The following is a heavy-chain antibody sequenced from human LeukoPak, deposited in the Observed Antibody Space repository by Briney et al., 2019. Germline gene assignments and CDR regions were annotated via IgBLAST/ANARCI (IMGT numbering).Heavy chain of an antibody. D-gene: IGHD6-13*01. CDR1: GFTFSSYW. CDR3: ARGTAATAGIDY. CDR2: INTDGSST. V-gene: IGHV3-74*01. Sequence: PGGSLRLSCAASGFTFSSYWMHWVRQAPGKGLVWVSRINTDGSSTTYGDSAKGRFTVSRDNAKNTLFLQMNSLRVEDTAVYYCARGTAATAGIDYWGQGTLVTVSS. J-gene: IGHJ4*02.